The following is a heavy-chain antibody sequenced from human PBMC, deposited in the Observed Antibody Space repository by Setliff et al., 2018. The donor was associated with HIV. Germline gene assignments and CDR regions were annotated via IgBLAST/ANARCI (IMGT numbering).Heavy chain of an antibody. D-gene: IGHD3-10*01. J-gene: IGHJ4*02. CDR1: GFTFSSYW. V-gene: IGHV3-7*01. CDR2: IKQDGSEK. Sequence: GESLKISCAASGFTFSSYWMSWVRQAPGKGLEWVANIKQDGSEKYYVDSVRGRFTISRDNAKNLLYLQMNSLRVEDTALYYCARSDWYHGSGSHDYWGQGTLVTVSS. CDR3: ARSDWYHGSGSHDY.